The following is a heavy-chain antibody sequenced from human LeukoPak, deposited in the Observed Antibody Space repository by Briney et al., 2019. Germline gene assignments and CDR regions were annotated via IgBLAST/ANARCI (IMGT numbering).Heavy chain of an antibody. Sequence: ASVKVSCKASGYTFTSYDINWVRQATGQGLEWMGWMNPNSGNTGYAQKFQGRVTMTRNTSISTAYMELSSLRSEDTAVYYCARGIVVAAAANSPFDYWGQGTLVTVSS. J-gene: IGHJ4*02. CDR1: GYTFTSYD. CDR2: MNPNSGNT. V-gene: IGHV1-8*01. D-gene: IGHD6-13*01. CDR3: ARGIVVAAAANSPFDY.